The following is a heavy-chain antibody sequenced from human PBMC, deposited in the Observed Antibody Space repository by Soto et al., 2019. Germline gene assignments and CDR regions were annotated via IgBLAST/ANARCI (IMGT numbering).Heavy chain of an antibody. CDR3: ARHPSDFWFDP. CDR1: GGSISSGNW. Sequence: PSETPSLTCAVSGGSISSGNWWSWVRQPPGKGLEWIGEIYHSGSTNYNPSLKSRVTVSVDTSKNQFSLKLSSVTAADTAVYYCARHPSDFWFDPWGQGTLVTVSS. CDR2: IYHSGST. D-gene: IGHD2-21*02. V-gene: IGHV4-4*02. J-gene: IGHJ5*02.